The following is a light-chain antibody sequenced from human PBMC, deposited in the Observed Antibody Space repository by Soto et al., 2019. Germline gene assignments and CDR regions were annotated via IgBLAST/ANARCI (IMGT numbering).Light chain of an antibody. Sequence: EIVLTQPPGTLALSPGEGATLSCRASQSVSKYLAWYQQKPGQAPRLLIYGASSRATGIPDSFSGSGSGTDFTLTSSRLEPEDFPVYYCQQDGGSPQTFGQGTKVEIK. CDR1: QSVSKY. J-gene: IGKJ1*01. V-gene: IGKV3-20*01. CDR3: QQDGGSPQT. CDR2: GAS.